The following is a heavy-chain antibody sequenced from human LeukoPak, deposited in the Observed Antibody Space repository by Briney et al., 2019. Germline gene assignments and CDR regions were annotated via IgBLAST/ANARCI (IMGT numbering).Heavy chain of an antibody. CDR1: GFTFSSYW. D-gene: IGHD4-17*01. Sequence: GGSLRLSCAASGFTFSSYWMSWVRQAPGKGLEWVANIKQDGSAKYYVDSVKGRFTISRDNAKNSLYLQVDSLRAEDTAVYYCARHRCSNCGDYFDYWGQGTLDTVSS. V-gene: IGHV3-7*03. CDR3: ARHRCSNCGDYFDY. CDR2: IKQDGSAK. J-gene: IGHJ4*02.